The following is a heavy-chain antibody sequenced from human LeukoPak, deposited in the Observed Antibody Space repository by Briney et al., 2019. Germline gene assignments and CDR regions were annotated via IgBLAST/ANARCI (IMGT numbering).Heavy chain of an antibody. CDR2: IIPIFGTA. J-gene: IGHJ3*02. V-gene: IGHV1-69*01. CDR1: GGTFSSYA. CDR3: ARVARTLYCGGDCPHDAFDI. Sequence: SVKVSRKASGGTFSSYAISWVRQAPGQGLEWMGGIIPIFGTANYAQKFQGRVTITADESTSTTYMELSSLRSEDTAVYYCARVARTLYCGGDCPHDAFDIWGQGTMVTVSS. D-gene: IGHD2-21*02.